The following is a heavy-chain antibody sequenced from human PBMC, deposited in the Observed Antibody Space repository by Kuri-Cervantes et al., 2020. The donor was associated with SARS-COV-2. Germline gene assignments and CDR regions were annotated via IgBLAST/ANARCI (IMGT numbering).Heavy chain of an antibody. V-gene: IGHV4-61*01. CDR2: IYHTGTP. J-gene: IGHJ6*02. CDR1: GGSVSSGSYY. CDR3: ATSYGGSGSYYYGMDV. D-gene: IGHD3-10*01. Sequence: GSLRLSCTVSGGSVSSGSYYWSWIRQPPGKGLEWIGYIYHTGTPYYNPSLRGRVTISVDRSMNQFSLKLSSVTAADTAVYYCATSYGGSGSYYYGMDVWGQGTTVTVSS.